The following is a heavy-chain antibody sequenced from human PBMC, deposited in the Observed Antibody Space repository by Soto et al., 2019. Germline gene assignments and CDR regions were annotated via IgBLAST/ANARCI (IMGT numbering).Heavy chain of an antibody. CDR3: AKEQAAAATGDAFDV. V-gene: IGHV3-23*01. D-gene: IGHD6-13*01. J-gene: IGHJ3*01. CDR2: ITKSGDNT. Sequence: EVQLLESGGGLVQPGGSLRLSCTASGFSFSDFAMSWVRQAPGKGLEWVSTITKSGDNTYYADSVKGRVIISRDNSKNTLYLQVNSLSAEDTAIYFCAKEQAAAATGDAFDVWGQGTMVTVSP. CDR1: GFSFSDFA.